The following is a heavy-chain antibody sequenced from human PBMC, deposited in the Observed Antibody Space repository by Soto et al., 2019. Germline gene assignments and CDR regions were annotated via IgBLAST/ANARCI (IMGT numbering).Heavy chain of an antibody. CDR3: ARDLNIAVADPSP. D-gene: IGHD6-19*01. CDR2: IIPIFGTA. CDR1: GGTFSSYA. Sequence: QVQLVQSGAEVKKPGSSVKVSCKASGGTFSSYAISWVRQAPGQGLEWMGGIIPIFGTANYAQKFQGRVTITADESTNTAYMDVSSLRSADTAVYYCARDLNIAVADPSPWGQGTLVTVSS. J-gene: IGHJ5*02. V-gene: IGHV1-69*01.